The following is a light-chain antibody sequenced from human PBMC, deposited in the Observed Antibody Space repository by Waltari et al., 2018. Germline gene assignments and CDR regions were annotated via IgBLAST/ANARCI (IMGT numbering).Light chain of an antibody. CDR3: QQVEHWPPST. Sequence: EIVMTQSPATLSVSPGERATLSCRASQSVSDNLAWYQHKPGQAPRLLIYGASTRATGIPGRFGGRGSGTEFTLTISILQAADIALYYCQQVEHWPPSTFGQGTKVEIK. J-gene: IGKJ1*01. CDR1: QSVSDN. CDR2: GAS. V-gene: IGKV3-15*01.